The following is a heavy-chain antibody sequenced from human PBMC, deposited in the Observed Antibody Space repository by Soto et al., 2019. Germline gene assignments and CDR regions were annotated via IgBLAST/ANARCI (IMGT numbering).Heavy chain of an antibody. CDR1: GYTFTSYA. V-gene: IGHV1-3*01. D-gene: IGHD2-2*01. J-gene: IGHJ3*02. CDR3: ARVILYCISTSCYGDAAFDI. Sequence: ASVKVSCKASGYTFTSYAMHWVRQAPGQRLEWMGWINAGNGNTKYSQKFQGRVTITRDTSASTAYMELSSLRSEDTAVYYCARVILYCISTSCYGDAAFDIWGQGTMVTVS. CDR2: INAGNGNT.